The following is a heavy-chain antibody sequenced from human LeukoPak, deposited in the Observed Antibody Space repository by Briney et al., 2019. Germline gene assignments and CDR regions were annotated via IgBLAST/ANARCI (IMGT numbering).Heavy chain of an antibody. V-gene: IGHV3-23*01. CDR3: AKEAYYDFWSGYWRGFDP. CDR2: ISGSGGST. J-gene: IGHJ5*02. Sequence: GGSLRLSCAASGFTFSRYAMSWVRQAPGKGLEWVSAISGSGGSTYYADSVKGRFTISRDNSKNTLYLQMNSLRAEDTAVYYCAKEAYYDFWSGYWRGFDPWGRGTLVTVSS. CDR1: GFTFSRYA. D-gene: IGHD3-3*01.